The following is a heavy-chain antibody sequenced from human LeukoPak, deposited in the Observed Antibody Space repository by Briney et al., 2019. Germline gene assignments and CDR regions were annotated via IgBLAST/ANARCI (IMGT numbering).Heavy chain of an antibody. D-gene: IGHD3-16*01. Sequence: GGSLRLSCAASGFTFSSYWMSWVRQAPGKGLEWVSGISGSGGNTYYAEALTGRFTVSRDNSKNTLYLQMNSLRAEDTALYYCAKGGLRGGTYNDDFWGQGTLVTVFS. CDR3: AKGGLRGGTYNDDF. J-gene: IGHJ4*02. CDR1: GFTFSSYW. V-gene: IGHV3-23*01. CDR2: ISGSGGNT.